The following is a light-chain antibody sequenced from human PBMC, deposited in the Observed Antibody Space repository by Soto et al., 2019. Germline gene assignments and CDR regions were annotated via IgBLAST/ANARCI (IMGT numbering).Light chain of an antibody. CDR1: QSISSW. CDR2: KES. J-gene: IGKJ2*01. Sequence: DIQMTQSPSTLSASVGDRVTITCRASQSISSWLAWYQQKPGKARKLLIYKESSLESGVPSRFSGSGSGTEFTLTISSLQPDDFATYYCQQYSSYSTFGQGTKLDI. V-gene: IGKV1-5*03. CDR3: QQYSSYST.